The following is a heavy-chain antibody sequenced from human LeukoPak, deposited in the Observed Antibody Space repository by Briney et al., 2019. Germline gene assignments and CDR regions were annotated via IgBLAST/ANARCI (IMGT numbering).Heavy chain of an antibody. D-gene: IGHD2-8*01. J-gene: IGHJ3*02. V-gene: IGHV4-39*01. CDR1: GGSISSSNSY. CDR2: LYSSGGT. CDR3: ARNLLYCVSAVCRDSFDT. Sequence: SETLSLTCTVSGGSISSSNSYWGWIRQPPGKGLEWIRHLYSSGGTYSNPSLKSRVTISLDTSKNQFSLKLSSVTAADTAVYYCARNLLYCVSAVCRDSFDTWGQGTMVTVS.